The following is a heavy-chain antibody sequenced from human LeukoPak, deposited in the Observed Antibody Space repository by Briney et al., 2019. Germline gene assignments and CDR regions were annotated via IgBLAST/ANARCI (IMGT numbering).Heavy chain of an antibody. D-gene: IGHD6-13*01. V-gene: IGHV4-39*01. Sequence: SETLSLTCTVSGGSISSSSYYWGWIRQPPGKGLEWIGNIYYSGSTYYNPSLKSRVTISVDTSKTQFSLKLSSVTAADTAVYYCARRQAGTSWRDYWGQGTLVTVSS. CDR1: GGSISSSSYY. J-gene: IGHJ4*02. CDR3: ARRQAGTSWRDY. CDR2: IYYSGST.